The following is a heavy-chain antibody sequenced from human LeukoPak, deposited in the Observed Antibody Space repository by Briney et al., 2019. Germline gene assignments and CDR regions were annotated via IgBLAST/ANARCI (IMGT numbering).Heavy chain of an antibody. J-gene: IGHJ4*02. CDR2: IYYSGST. CDR1: GFTFSSYE. CDR3: ARGPSIVVEDY. V-gene: IGHV4-39*07. Sequence: GSLRLSCAASGFTFSSYEMNWVRQPPGKGLEWIGSIYYSGSTYYNPSLKSRVTISVDTSKNQFSLKLSSVTAADTAVYYCARGPSIVVEDYWGQGTLVTVSS. D-gene: IGHD2-2*01.